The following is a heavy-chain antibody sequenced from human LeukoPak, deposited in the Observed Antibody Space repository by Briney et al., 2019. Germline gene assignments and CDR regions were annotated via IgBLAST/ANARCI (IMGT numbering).Heavy chain of an antibody. CDR2: TYYRSKWYN. V-gene: IGHV6-1*01. J-gene: IGHJ4*02. CDR3: ARVPELERRPEFDY. CDR1: GDSVSSNSAA. D-gene: IGHD1-1*01. Sequence: SQTLSLTCAISGDSVSSNSAAWNWVRQSPSRGLEWLGRTYYRSKWYNDYAVSVKSRITINPDTSKNQFSLQLNSVTPEDTAVYYCARVPELERRPEFDYWGQGTLVTVSS.